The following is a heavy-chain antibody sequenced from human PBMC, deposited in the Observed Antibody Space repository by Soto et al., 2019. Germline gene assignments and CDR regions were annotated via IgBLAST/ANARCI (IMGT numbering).Heavy chain of an antibody. Sequence: SETLSLTCTVSGGSVSSGGYYWSWIRQPPEKGLEWIGYIYYSGSTNYNPSLKSRVTISVDTSKNQFSLKLSSVTAVDTAVYYCARVESYSSFDYWGQGTLLTVSS. CDR1: GGSVSSGGYY. V-gene: IGHV4-61*08. D-gene: IGHD1-26*01. CDR2: IYYSGST. J-gene: IGHJ4*02. CDR3: ARVESYSSFDY.